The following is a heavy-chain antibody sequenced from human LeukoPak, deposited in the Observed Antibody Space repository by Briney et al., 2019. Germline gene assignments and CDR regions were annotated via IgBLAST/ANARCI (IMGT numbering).Heavy chain of an antibody. J-gene: IGHJ4*02. CDR3: CTMTTVITMEFDY. CDR1: GFTFSSYA. CDR2: ISYDGSNK. Sequence: GRSLRLSCAASGFTFSSYAMHWVRQAPGKGLEWVAVISYDGSNKYYADSVKGRFTISRDNSKNTLYLQMNSLRAEDTAVYYCCTMTTVITMEFDYWGQGTLVTVSS. V-gene: IGHV3-30-3*01. D-gene: IGHD4-17*01.